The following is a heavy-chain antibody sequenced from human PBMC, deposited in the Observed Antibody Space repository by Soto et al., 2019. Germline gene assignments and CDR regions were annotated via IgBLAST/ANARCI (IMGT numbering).Heavy chain of an antibody. V-gene: IGHV3-74*01. CDR2: INSDGSRT. CDR3: ALAVAGPTAIGY. D-gene: IGHD6-19*01. J-gene: IGHJ4*02. Sequence: EVQLVESGGGLVQPGGSLRLSCAASGFTFSSYGMHWVRQAPGKGLVWVSRINSDGSRTSYADSVKGRFTISRDNAKNTLYLQMNSLRAEDTAVYYCALAVAGPTAIGYWGQGTLVTVSS. CDR1: GFTFSSYG.